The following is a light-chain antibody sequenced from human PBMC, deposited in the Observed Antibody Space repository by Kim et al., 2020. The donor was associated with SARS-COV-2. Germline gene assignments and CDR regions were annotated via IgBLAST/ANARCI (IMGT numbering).Light chain of an antibody. CDR3: QKTNSFPLT. CDR2: AAS. CDR1: QAIGSW. J-gene: IGKJ4*01. Sequence: ESVGDRVTITWRASQAIGSWLAWYQQKPGRAPKLLIYAASSLQSGVPSRFSGSGSGTNFTLTVTSLQPEDFATYYCQKTNSFPLTFGGGTKVDIK. V-gene: IGKV1D-12*01.